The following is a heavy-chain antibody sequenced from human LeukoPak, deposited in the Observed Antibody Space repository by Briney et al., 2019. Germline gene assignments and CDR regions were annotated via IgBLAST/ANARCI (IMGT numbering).Heavy chain of an antibody. Sequence: SVKVSCKASAGTFSSYAISWVRQAPGQGLEWMGGIIPLFGTANYAQRFLGRVVITADESTSTTHMYLSSLKSEDTAVYYCARERAGYGSGSYYYYWGQGTLVTVSS. J-gene: IGHJ4*02. CDR3: ARERAGYGSGSYYYY. CDR1: AGTFSSYA. D-gene: IGHD3-10*01. V-gene: IGHV1-69*13. CDR2: IIPLFGTA.